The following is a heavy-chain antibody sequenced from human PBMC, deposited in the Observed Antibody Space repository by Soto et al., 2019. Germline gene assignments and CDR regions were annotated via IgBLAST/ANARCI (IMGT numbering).Heavy chain of an antibody. CDR2: ISAYSGNT. V-gene: IGHV1-18*01. CDR1: DYTFTSYD. J-gene: IGHJ4*02. CDR3: AREGQTEYYFDY. Sequence: QVQLVQSGAEVKKPGASVTVSCKASDYTFTSYDISWVRQAPGQGLEWMGWISAYSGNTNYAQKFQGRVTMTTDTSTSTAYMELRSLRSDDTAVYYCAREGQTEYYFDYWGRGTLVTVSS.